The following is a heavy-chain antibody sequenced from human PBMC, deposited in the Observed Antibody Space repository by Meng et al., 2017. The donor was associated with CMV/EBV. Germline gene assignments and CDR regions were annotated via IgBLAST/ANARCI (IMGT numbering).Heavy chain of an antibody. CDR2: IYYSGST. D-gene: IGHD3-3*02. CDR3: ARDKGLAGYYYYYGMDV. J-gene: IGHJ6*02. V-gene: IGHV4-61*01. Sequence: GSLRLSCTVSGGSVRSGSYYWSWIRQPPGKGLEWIGYIYYSGSTNYNPSLKSRVTISVDTSKNQFSLKLSSVTAADTAVYYCARDKGLAGYYYYYGMDVWGQGTTVTVSS. CDR1: GGSVRSGSYY.